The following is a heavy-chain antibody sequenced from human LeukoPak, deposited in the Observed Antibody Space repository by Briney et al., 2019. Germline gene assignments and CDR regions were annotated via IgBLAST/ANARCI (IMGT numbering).Heavy chain of an antibody. CDR1: GYSFTSYW. Sequence: GESLKISCKGSGYSFTSYWIGWVRQMPGKGLEWMGIIYPGDSDTRYSPSFQGQVTISADKSISTAYLQWSSLKASVTAIYYCARHGHKIAAASDYWGQGTLVTVSS. J-gene: IGHJ4*02. CDR3: ARHGHKIAAASDY. CDR2: IYPGDSDT. V-gene: IGHV5-51*01. D-gene: IGHD6-13*01.